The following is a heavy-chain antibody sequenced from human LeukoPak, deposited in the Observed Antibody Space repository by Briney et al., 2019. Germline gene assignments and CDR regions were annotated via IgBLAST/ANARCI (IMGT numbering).Heavy chain of an antibody. Sequence: PGGSLRLSCAASGFTFSCYWMSWVRQAPGKGLEWVANIKQDGSEKYYVDSEKGRFTISRDNAKNSLYLQMNSLRAEDTAVYYCARAYCSGGSCRLGLFDYWGQGTLVTVSS. CDR2: IKQDGSEK. CDR3: ARAYCSGGSCRLGLFDY. V-gene: IGHV3-7*01. CDR1: GFTFSCYW. D-gene: IGHD2-15*01. J-gene: IGHJ4*02.